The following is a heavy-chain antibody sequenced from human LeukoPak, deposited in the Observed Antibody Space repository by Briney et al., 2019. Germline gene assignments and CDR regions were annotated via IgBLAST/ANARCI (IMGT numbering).Heavy chain of an antibody. V-gene: IGHV7-4-1*02. CDR2: INTNTGNP. CDR3: ARGGIVGATLYYYYYMDV. J-gene: IGHJ6*03. Sequence: ASVKVSCKASGYTFTSYAMNWVRQAPGQGLEWMGWINTNTGNPTYAQGFTGRFVFSLDTSISTAYLQISSLKAEDTAVYYCARGGIVGATLYYYYYMDVWGKGTTVTVSS. D-gene: IGHD1-26*01. CDR1: GYTFTSYA.